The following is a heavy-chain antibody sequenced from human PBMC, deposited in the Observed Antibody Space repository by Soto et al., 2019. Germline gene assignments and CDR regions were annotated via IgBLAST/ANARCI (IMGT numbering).Heavy chain of an antibody. CDR2: ISYDGSNK. D-gene: IGHD2-15*01. Sequence: PGGSLRLSCAASGFTFSSYGMHWVRQAPGKGLEWVAVISYDGSNKYYADSVKGRFTISRDNSKNTLYLQMNSLRAEDTAVYYCAKGGDCSGGSCYSVYYYYYGMDVWGQGTTVTVSS. J-gene: IGHJ6*02. V-gene: IGHV3-30*18. CDR3: AKGGDCSGGSCYSVYYYYYGMDV. CDR1: GFTFSSYG.